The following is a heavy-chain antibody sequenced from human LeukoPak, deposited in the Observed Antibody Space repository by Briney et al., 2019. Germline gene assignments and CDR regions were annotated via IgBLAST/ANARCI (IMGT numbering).Heavy chain of an antibody. CDR2: ISGSGGST. Sequence: PGGSLRLSCAASGFTFSSYATSWVRQAPGKGLEWVSAISGSGGSTYYADSVKGRFTISRDNSKNTLYLQMNSLRAEDTAVYYCAKDLWFGELKGPQNFDYWGQGTLVTVSS. CDR3: AKDLWFGELKGPQNFDY. CDR1: GFTFSSYA. J-gene: IGHJ4*02. D-gene: IGHD3-10*01. V-gene: IGHV3-23*01.